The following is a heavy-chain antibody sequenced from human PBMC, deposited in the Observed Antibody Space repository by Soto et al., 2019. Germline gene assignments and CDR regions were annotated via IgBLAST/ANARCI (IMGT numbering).Heavy chain of an antibody. CDR3: AKCRPTSGWLRTEALEI. Sequence: EVQLLESGGGLVQPGGSLRLSCAASGFTFRSYAMNWVRQAPGKGLEWVSDISGSGGATSYADSVKGRFTISRDNSKNTLYLQMNSLRDEDTAVYYCAKCRPTSGWLRTEALEIWGQGTTVIVSS. CDR2: ISGSGGAT. D-gene: IGHD6-19*01. V-gene: IGHV3-23*01. J-gene: IGHJ3*02. CDR1: GFTFRSYA.